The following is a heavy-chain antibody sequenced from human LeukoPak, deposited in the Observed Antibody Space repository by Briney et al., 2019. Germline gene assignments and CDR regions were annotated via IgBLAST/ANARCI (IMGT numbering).Heavy chain of an antibody. CDR1: GGSFSGYY. J-gene: IGHJ5*02. V-gene: IGHV4-34*01. CDR2: INHSGST. Sequence: PSETLSFTCAVYGGSFSGYYWSWIRQPPGKGLEWIGEINHSGSTNYNPSLKSRVTISVDTSKNQFSLKLSSVTAADTAVYYCARHENYGLVFSWFDPWGQGTLVTVSS. CDR3: ARHENYGLVFSWFDP. D-gene: IGHD1-7*01.